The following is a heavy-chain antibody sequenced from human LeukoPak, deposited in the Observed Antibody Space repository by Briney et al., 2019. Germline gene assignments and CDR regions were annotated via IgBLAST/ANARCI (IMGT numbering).Heavy chain of an antibody. J-gene: IGHJ4*02. CDR1: GGSISSGGYY. CDR2: IYYSGST. V-gene: IGHV4-31*03. Sequence: SETLSLTCTVSGGSISSGGYYWSWIRQHPGKGLEWIGYIYYSGSTYYNPSLKSRVTISVDTSKNQFSLKLSSVTAADTAVYYCARGGRNDVFDYWGQGTLVTVSS. CDR3: ARGGRNDVFDY.